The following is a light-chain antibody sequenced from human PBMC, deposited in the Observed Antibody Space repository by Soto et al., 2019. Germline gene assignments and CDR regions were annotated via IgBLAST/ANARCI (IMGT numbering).Light chain of an antibody. J-gene: IGKJ1*01. Sequence: EIVLTQSPGTLSLSPGERATLSCRASQSVSSSYLAWYQQKPGQAPRLLIYDASSSATGIPDRFSGSGSGTDFTLTISRLEPEDFALYYCQQYGSSPGTFGQGTKVEVK. CDR3: QQYGSSPGT. V-gene: IGKV3-20*01. CDR2: DAS. CDR1: QSVSSSY.